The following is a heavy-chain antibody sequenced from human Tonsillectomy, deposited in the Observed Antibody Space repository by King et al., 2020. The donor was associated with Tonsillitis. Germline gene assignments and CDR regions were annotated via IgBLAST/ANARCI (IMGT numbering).Heavy chain of an antibody. J-gene: IGHJ4*02. D-gene: IGHD3-10*01. Sequence: VQLQQWGAGLLKPSETLSLTCAVYGGSFSGYYWSWIRQPPGKGLEWIGEINHSGSTNYNPSLKSRVTISVDTSKNQFSLKLSSVTAADTAVYYCAREGYRSGRVTFDYWGQGTLVTVSS. V-gene: IGHV4-34*01. CDR1: GGSFSGYY. CDR3: AREGYRSGRVTFDY. CDR2: INHSGST.